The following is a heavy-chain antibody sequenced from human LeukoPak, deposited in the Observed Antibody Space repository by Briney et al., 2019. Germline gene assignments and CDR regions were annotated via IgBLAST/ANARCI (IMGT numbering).Heavy chain of an antibody. J-gene: IGHJ4*02. Sequence: GGSLRLSCAASGFTFSSYWMHWVRQAPGKGLVWVSRINSDGSSTNYADSVKGRFTISRDNAKNTLYLQMNSLRAEDTAVYYCASQTVVGATDYWGQGTLVTVSS. CDR1: GFTFSSYW. D-gene: IGHD1-26*01. CDR2: INSDGSST. V-gene: IGHV3-74*01. CDR3: ASQTVVGATDY.